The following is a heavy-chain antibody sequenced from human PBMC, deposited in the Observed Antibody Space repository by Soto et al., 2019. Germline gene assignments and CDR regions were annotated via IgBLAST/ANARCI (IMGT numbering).Heavy chain of an antibody. J-gene: IGHJ4*02. CDR2: INPNSGGT. D-gene: IGHD6-6*01. V-gene: IGHV1-2*02. CDR3: ARDRVQYSSSPHFDY. CDR1: GYTFTGYY. Sequence: ASVKVSCKAYGYTFTGYYLHRVRQAPEQGLEWMGWINPNSGGTKYAQKFQGRVTLTWHTSINTAYMEVNRLRSDDTALYYCARDRVQYSSSPHFDYWGQGTLVTVSS.